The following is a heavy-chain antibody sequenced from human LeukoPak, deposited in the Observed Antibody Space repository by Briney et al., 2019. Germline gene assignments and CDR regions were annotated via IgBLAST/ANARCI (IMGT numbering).Heavy chain of an antibody. CDR3: ARSPGLADLDY. CDR1: GGSITSNF. CDR2: ISSSGHT. J-gene: IGHJ4*02. Sequence: SETLSLTCSVSGGSITSNFWTWIRQPAGKGLEYIGRISSSGHTNYNPSLVSRVTMSVDTSKNLFSLRLNSVTAADTAVYYCARSPGLADLDYWGQGTLVTVSS. V-gene: IGHV4-4*07. D-gene: IGHD6-13*01.